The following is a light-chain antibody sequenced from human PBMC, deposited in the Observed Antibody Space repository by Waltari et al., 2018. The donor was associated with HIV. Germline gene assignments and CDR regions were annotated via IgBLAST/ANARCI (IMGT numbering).Light chain of an antibody. J-gene: IGKJ1*01. Sequence: EIVMTQSPALLSVSPGERASLSCRASQSVRYKLAWYQQKPGQAPRLLIYGASIRATGIPARFSGSGSGTDFSLTISSLQSKDSAVYYCQQYNTWWTFGQGTKVEFK. V-gene: IGKV3-15*01. CDR2: GAS. CDR1: QSVRYK. CDR3: QQYNTWWT.